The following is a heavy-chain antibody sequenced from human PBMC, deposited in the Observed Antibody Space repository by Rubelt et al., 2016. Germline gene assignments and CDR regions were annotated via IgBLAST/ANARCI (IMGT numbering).Heavy chain of an antibody. CDR3: ARANSSRYGMDV. V-gene: IGHV4-34*01. CDR2: LNHSGST. CDR1: GGSFSGYY. J-gene: IGHJ6*02. D-gene: IGHD6-13*01. Sequence: QVQLQQWGAGLLKPSETLSLTCAVYGGSFSGYYWSWIRQPPGQGLEWIGELNHSGSTKYNPSLKGRVTISVDTSKNQFSLKLSSVTAADTAGYYCARANSSRYGMDVWGQGTTVTVSS.